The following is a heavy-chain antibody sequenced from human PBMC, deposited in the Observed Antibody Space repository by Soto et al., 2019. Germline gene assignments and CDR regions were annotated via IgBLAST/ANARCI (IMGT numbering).Heavy chain of an antibody. CDR3: ARSPYSYGYVPFDY. CDR1: GGTFSSYA. D-gene: IGHD5-18*01. J-gene: IGHJ4*02. CDR2: IIPIFGTL. Sequence: ASVKVSCKASGGTFSSYAISWVRQAPGQGLEWMGGIIPIFGTLKYAQKFQGTVTITADESTSTAYMELSSLRSEDTSVYYCARSPYSYGYVPFDYWGQGTLVTVSS. V-gene: IGHV1-69*13.